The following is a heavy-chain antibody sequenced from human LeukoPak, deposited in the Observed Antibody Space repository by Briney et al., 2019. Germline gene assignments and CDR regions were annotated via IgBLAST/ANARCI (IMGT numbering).Heavy chain of an antibody. CDR2: INPNSGGT. Sequence: GASVKVSCKASGYTFTSYYMHWVRQAPGQGLEWMGWINPNSGGTNYAQKFQGRVTMTRDTSISTAYMELSRLRSDDTAVYYCARDLLPLDELIVYYYYMDVWGKGTTVTVSS. CDR1: GYTFTSYY. CDR3: ARDLLPLDELIVYYYYMDV. J-gene: IGHJ6*03. V-gene: IGHV1-2*02. D-gene: IGHD2-15*01.